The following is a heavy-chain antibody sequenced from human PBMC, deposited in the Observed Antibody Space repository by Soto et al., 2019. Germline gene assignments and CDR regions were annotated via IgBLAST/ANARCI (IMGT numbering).Heavy chain of an antibody. Sequence: GESLKISCKGSGYSFTSYWIGWVRQMPGKGLEWMGIIYPGDSDTRYSPSFQGQVTISADKSISTAYPQWSSLKASDTAMYYCASSVLVTSTMNYFDLWGQGTLVTVPQ. CDR2: IYPGDSDT. J-gene: IGHJ4*02. V-gene: IGHV5-51*01. CDR3: ASSVLVTSTMNYFDL. D-gene: IGHD2-8*02. CDR1: GYSFTSYW.